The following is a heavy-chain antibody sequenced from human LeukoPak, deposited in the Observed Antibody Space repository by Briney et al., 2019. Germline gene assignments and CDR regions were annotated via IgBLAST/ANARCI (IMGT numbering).Heavy chain of an antibody. CDR1: GFAFSSYN. Sequence: PGGSLRLSCAASGFAFSSYNMKWVRQAPGKGPEWVSFISTTSTYIYYADSVKGRFTVSRDNSKNLLYLQMDSLRVEDTAVYYCARAGTCSSTSCDGGIEYWGQGTLVIVSS. CDR3: ARAGTCSSTSCDGGIEY. V-gene: IGHV3-21*06. D-gene: IGHD2-2*01. J-gene: IGHJ4*02. CDR2: ISTTSTYI.